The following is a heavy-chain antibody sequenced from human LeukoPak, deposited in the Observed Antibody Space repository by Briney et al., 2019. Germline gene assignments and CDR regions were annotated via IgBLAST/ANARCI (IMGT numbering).Heavy chain of an antibody. J-gene: IGHJ4*02. Sequence: PVGSPRLSCAASGFTFSSYAMSWVRQAPGKGLEWVSAISGSGGSTYYADSVKGRFTISRDNSKNTLYLQMNSLRAEDTAVYYCAKDPRWGATRPSGYWGQGTLVTVSS. D-gene: IGHD6-6*01. V-gene: IGHV3-23*01. CDR2: ISGSGGST. CDR3: AKDPRWGATRPSGY. CDR1: GFTFSSYA.